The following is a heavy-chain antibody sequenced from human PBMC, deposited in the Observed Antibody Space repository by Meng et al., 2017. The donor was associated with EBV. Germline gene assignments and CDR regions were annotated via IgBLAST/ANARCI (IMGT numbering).Heavy chain of an antibody. D-gene: IGHD3-3*01. CDR3: ARVSFYDYWSGYSFNWFDP. CDR2: VYYSGNS. V-gene: IGHV4-39*01. CDR1: GDSISSRCYY. J-gene: IGHJ5*02. Sequence: QLQLYQSGPGLVKPSXTLSLTGTXAGDSISSRCYYWGWIRQSPGKGLEWIGNVYYSGNSYYNPSLKSRVTISVDTSKNQFYLKLISVTAADTAVYFCARVSFYDYWSGYSFNWFDPWGQGTLVTVSS.